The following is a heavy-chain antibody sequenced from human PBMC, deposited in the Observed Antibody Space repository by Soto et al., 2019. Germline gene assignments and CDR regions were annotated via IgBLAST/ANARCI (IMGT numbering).Heavy chain of an antibody. D-gene: IGHD2-2*01. CDR2: ISSSSTI. Sequence: EVQLVESGGGLVQPGGSLRLSCAASGFTFSSYSMNWVRQAPGKGLEWVSYISSSSTIYYADSVKGRFTISRDNAKNSLYLQMNSLRDEDTAVYYCARDTSGYCSSTSCQEDDRWGQGTLVTVSS. V-gene: IGHV3-48*02. CDR1: GFTFSSYS. J-gene: IGHJ5*02. CDR3: ARDTSGYCSSTSCQEDDR.